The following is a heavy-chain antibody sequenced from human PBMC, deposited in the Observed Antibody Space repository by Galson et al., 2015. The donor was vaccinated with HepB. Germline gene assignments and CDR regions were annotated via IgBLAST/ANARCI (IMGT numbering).Heavy chain of an antibody. V-gene: IGHV3-15*01. D-gene: IGHD3-10*01. J-gene: IGHJ4*02. Sequence: SLRLSCAASGFTFSNAWMSWVRQAPGKGLEWVGRIKSKTDGGTTDYAAPVKGRFTISRDDSKSTLYLQMNSLKTEDTAVYYCATVGTGYPWGSGKYYFDYWGQGTLVTVSS. CDR1: GFTFSNAW. CDR2: IKSKTDGGTT. CDR3: ATVGTGYPWGSGKYYFDY.